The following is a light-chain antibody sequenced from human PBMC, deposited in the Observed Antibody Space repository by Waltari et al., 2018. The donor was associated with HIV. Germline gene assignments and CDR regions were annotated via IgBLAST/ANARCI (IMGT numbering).Light chain of an antibody. Sequence: DIVMTQSLATLPVSPGERVTLSCTASQNVITNLAWYQQKPGQAPRLLIYGASTRATGIPPRFSGGGSGTEFTLTIGSLQSEDFTFYYCQQYNKWPRTFGQGTKVEVK. CDR1: QNVITN. J-gene: IGKJ1*01. CDR2: GAS. CDR3: QQYNKWPRT. V-gene: IGKV3-15*01.